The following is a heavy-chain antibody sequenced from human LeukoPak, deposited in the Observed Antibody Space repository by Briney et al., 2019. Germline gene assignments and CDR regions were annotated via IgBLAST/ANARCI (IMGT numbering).Heavy chain of an antibody. V-gene: IGHV4-34*01. J-gene: IGHJ4*02. D-gene: IGHD5-24*01. CDR3: AREGRDGSRYYFDY. Sequence: SETLSLTCAVYGGSFSDYYWNWIRLPPGKGLEWIGEINHSGSTGYNPSLKSRVSISVDTSKNQFSLKLNSVTAADTAVYYCAREGRDGSRYYFDYWSQGTLVTLSS. CDR1: GGSFSDYY. CDR2: INHSGST.